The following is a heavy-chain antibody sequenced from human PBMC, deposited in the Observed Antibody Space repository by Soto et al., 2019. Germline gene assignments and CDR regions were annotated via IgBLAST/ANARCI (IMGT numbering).Heavy chain of an antibody. CDR2: IRNKANNYAT. CDR3: TRLEYDVDV. V-gene: IGHV3-73*01. Sequence: GGSLRLSCEASGFLLSVSAVHCVRQASGKGLEWVGRIRNKANNYATAYAASVKGRFTVSRDDSKNTAYLQMNSLKTEDSAVYYCTRLEYDVDVWGQGTTVTVSS. CDR1: GFLLSVSA. J-gene: IGHJ6*02.